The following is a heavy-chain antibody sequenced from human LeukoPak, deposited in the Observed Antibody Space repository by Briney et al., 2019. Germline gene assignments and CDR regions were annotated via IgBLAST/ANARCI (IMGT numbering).Heavy chain of an antibody. CDR2: ISGSGGST. J-gene: IGHJ5*02. V-gene: IGHV3-23*01. CDR1: GITFSSYA. CDR3: AKSKDYDILTGLT. Sequence: AGGSLRLSCAASGITFSSYAMNWVRQAPGKGLEWVSAISGSGGSTYYADSVKGRFTISRDNSKNTLYLQMNSLRAEDTAVYYCAKSKDYDILTGLTWGQGTLVTVSS. D-gene: IGHD3-9*01.